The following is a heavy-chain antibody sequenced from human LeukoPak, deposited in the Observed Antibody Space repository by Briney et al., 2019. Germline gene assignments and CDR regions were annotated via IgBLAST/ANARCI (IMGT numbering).Heavy chain of an antibody. D-gene: IGHD3-22*01. J-gene: IGHJ6*03. V-gene: IGHV4-39*01. CDR1: GGSISSSSYY. Sequence: SETLSLTCTVSGGSISSSSYYWGWIRQPPGKGLEWIGSIYYSGSTYYNPSLKSRVTISVYTSKNQFSLKLSSVTAADTAVYYWARQPRYVSGGYDAPFDYYMDVWGKGTAVTVSS. CDR3: ARQPRYVSGGYDAPFDYYMDV. CDR2: IYYSGST.